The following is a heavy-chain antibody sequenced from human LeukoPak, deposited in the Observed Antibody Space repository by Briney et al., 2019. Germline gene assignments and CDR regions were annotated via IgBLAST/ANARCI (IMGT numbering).Heavy chain of an antibody. D-gene: IGHD3-22*01. CDR1: GGSISSSSYY. CDR3: ARLINNDNSGDADTFDM. Sequence: SETLSLTCTVSGGSISSSSYYWGWIRQTPGKGLEWIGYIDYSGSTRYNPSLQSRVSISVDTSKNQFSLKLTSVTATDTAVYYCARLINNDNSGDADTFDMWGQGTVVTVFS. CDR2: IDYSGST. V-gene: IGHV4-61*05. J-gene: IGHJ3*02.